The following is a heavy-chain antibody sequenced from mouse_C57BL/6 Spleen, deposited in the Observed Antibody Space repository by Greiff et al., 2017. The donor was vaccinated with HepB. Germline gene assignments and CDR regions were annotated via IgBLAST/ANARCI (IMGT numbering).Heavy chain of an antibody. Sequence: EVQLQQSGAELVKPGASVKLSCTASGFNIKDYYMHWVKQRTEQGLEWIGRIDPEDGGTKYAPKFQGKATITADTSANTAYLQLSSLTSEDTAVYYCARDYGSSYSYFDVWGTGTTVTVSS. CDR1: GFNIKDYY. V-gene: IGHV14-2*01. D-gene: IGHD1-1*01. J-gene: IGHJ1*03. CDR2: IDPEDGGT. CDR3: ARDYGSSYSYFDV.